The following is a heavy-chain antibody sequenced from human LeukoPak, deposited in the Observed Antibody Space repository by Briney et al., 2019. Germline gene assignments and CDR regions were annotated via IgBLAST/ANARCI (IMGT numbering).Heavy chain of an antibody. CDR1: GGSISSYY. V-gene: IGHV4-4*07. J-gene: IGHJ4*02. CDR3: ARGAAGASYDSSGYYYFDY. CDR2: IYPSGST. Sequence: SETLSLTCTVSGGSISSYYWTWIRQPAGKGLEWIGRIYPSGSTNYNPSLKSRVTMSVDTSKNQFSLKLSSVTAADTAVYYCARGAAGASYDSSGYYYFDYWGQGTLVTVSS. D-gene: IGHD3-22*01.